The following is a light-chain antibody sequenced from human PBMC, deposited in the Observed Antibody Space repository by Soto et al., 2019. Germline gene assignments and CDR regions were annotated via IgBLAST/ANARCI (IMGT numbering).Light chain of an antibody. CDR3: QQYGISVT. CDR2: GAS. Sequence: EIVMTQSPATLSVSPGERATLSCRASQSVSSNLAWYQQKPGQAPRLLIYGASNRATGIPERFSGSGSGTDFTLTISRLEPQDSAMYYCQQYGISVTFGQGTRPEIK. J-gene: IGKJ5*01. CDR1: QSVSSN. V-gene: IGKV3-20*01.